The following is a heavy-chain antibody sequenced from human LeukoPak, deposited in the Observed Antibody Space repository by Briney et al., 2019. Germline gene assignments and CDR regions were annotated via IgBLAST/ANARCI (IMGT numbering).Heavy chain of an antibody. J-gene: IGHJ4*02. CDR3: ARIYWSSTSCAALNFDY. Sequence: ASVKVSCKASGYTFTSYGISWVRQAPGQGLEWMGWISAYNGNTNYAQKLQGRVTMTTGTSTSTAYMELRSLRSDDTAVYYCARIYWSSTSCAALNFDYWGQGTLVTVS. V-gene: IGHV1-18*01. CDR2: ISAYNGNT. D-gene: IGHD2-2*01. CDR1: GYTFTSYG.